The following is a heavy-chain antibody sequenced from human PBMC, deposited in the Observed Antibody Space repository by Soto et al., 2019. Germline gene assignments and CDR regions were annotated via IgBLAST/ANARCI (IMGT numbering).Heavy chain of an antibody. Sequence: PSETLSLTCTVSGGSISSYYWSWIRQPPGKGLEWIGYIYYSGSTNYNPSLKSRVTISVDTSKNQFSLKLSSVTAADTAVYYCAGQSYYGSGSGYWGQGTLVTVSS. J-gene: IGHJ4*02. V-gene: IGHV4-59*01. CDR2: IYYSGST. CDR3: AGQSYYGSGSGY. CDR1: GGSISSYY. D-gene: IGHD1-26*01.